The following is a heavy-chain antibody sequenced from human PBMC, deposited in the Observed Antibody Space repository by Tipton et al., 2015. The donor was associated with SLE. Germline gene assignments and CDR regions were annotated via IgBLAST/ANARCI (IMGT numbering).Heavy chain of an antibody. D-gene: IGHD1-7*01. CDR3: IREQTYNWHYVRYFDL. J-gene: IGHJ2*01. V-gene: IGHV3-49*04. Sequence: SLRLSCIASGFTFGDYDMSWVRQAPGKGLEWVSFIRRKAYGGTTENAASVEGRFTFSRDDSKSIAYLQMDSLKTEDTAVYYCIREQTYNWHYVRYFDLWGRGTLVTVSS. CDR2: IRRKAYGGTT. CDR1: GFTFGDYD.